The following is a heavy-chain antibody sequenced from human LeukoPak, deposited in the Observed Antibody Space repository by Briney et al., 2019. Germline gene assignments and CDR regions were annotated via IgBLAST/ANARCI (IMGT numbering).Heavy chain of an antibody. CDR3: ARGDYDYVWGSLFDY. Sequence: ASETLSLTCAVYGGSFSGYYWRWIRQPPGKGLEWIGEINHSGSTNYNPSLKSRVTISVDTSKNQFSLKLSSVTAADTAVYYCARGDYDYVWGSLFDYWGQGTLVTVSS. V-gene: IGHV4-34*01. CDR1: GGSFSGYY. D-gene: IGHD3-16*01. J-gene: IGHJ4*02. CDR2: INHSGST.